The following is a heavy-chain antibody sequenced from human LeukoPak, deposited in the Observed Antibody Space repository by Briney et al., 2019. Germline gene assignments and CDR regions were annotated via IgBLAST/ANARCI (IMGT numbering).Heavy chain of an antibody. CDR2: IYHSGST. J-gene: IGHJ4*02. CDR1: GGSISSGGYS. V-gene: IGHV4-30-2*01. CDR3: ARDYPVEMAAHRLEY. D-gene: IGHD5-24*01. Sequence: SETLSLTCAVSGGSISSGGYSWSWIRQPPGKGLEWIGYIYHSGSTYYNPSLKSRVTISVDRSKNQFSLKLSSVTAADTAVYYCARDYPVEMAAHRLEYWGQGTLVTVSS.